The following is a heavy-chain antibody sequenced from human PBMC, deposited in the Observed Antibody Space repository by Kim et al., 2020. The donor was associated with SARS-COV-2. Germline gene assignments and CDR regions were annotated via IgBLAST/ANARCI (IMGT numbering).Heavy chain of an antibody. CDR2: INPNSGGT. Sequence: ASVKVSCKASGYTFTGYYMHWVRQAPGQGLEWMGWINPNSGGTNYAQKFQGRVTMTRDTSISTAYMELSRLRSDDTAVYYCARANITTSVGSYGMDVWGQGTTVTVSS. V-gene: IGHV1-2*02. J-gene: IGHJ6*02. CDR3: ARANITTSVGSYGMDV. CDR1: GYTFTGYY. D-gene: IGHD3-3*01.